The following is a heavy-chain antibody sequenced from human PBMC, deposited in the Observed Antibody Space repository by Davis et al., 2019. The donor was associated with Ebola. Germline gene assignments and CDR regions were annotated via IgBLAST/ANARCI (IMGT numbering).Heavy chain of an antibody. Sequence: PGGSLRLSCAASGFTFRYYSMNWVRQAPGKGLEWVTSISSGSDYIYQADSVRGRFTISRDNAENSLYLQMNSLKVEDTAVYYCARDYRHGVDYWGQGTLVIVSS. CDR2: ISSGSDYI. J-gene: IGHJ4*02. CDR3: ARDYRHGVDY. V-gene: IGHV3-21*01. D-gene: IGHD2-8*01. CDR1: GFTFRYYS.